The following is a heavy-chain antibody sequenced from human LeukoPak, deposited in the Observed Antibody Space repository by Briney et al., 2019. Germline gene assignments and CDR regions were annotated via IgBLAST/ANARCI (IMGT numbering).Heavy chain of an antibody. D-gene: IGHD3-9*01. Sequence: SETLSLTCTVSGGSVSSGSYYWSWIRQPPGTGLEWIGYIYYSGSTNYNPSLKSRVTISVDTSKNQFSLKLSSVTAADTAVYYCARVGLRYFDWSLDYWGQGTLVTVSS. CDR3: ARVGLRYFDWSLDY. V-gene: IGHV4-61*01. CDR1: GGSVSSGSYY. CDR2: IYYSGST. J-gene: IGHJ4*02.